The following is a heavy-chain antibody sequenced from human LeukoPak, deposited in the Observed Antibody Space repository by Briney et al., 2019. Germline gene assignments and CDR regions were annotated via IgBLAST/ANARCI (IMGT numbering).Heavy chain of an antibody. V-gene: IGHV4-34*01. CDR1: GGSFSGYY. Sequence: SETLSLTCAVYGGSFSGYYWSWIRQPPGKGLEWIGELNHSGSTNYNPSLKSRVTISVDTSKNQFSLKLSSVTAADTAVYYCARSSTLRFLEWLSNRYYFDYWGQGTLVTVSS. J-gene: IGHJ4*02. CDR2: LNHSGST. D-gene: IGHD3-3*01. CDR3: ARSSTLRFLEWLSNRYYFDY.